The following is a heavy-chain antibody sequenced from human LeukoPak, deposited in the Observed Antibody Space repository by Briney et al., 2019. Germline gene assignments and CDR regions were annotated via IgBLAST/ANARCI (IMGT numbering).Heavy chain of an antibody. V-gene: IGHV3-49*03. CDR1: GFTFGDYA. Sequence: GGSLRLSCTASGFTFGDYAMSWSRQAPGKGLEWVGFIRSKAYGGTTEYAASVKGRFTISRDDSKSIAYLQMNSLKTEDTAVYYCTRDSGNYYGSGSYYNSPDYGMDVWGQGTTVTVSS. CDR2: IRSKAYGGTT. J-gene: IGHJ6*02. CDR3: TRDSGNYYGSGSYYNSPDYGMDV. D-gene: IGHD3-10*01.